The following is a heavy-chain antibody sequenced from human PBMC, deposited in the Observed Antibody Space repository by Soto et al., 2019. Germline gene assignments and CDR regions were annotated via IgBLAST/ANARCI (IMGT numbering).Heavy chain of an antibody. V-gene: IGHV3-74*01. Sequence: GGSLRLSCAASGFTFRNYYMHLVRQAPGKGLVWVSHIRSDGSTTNYADSVKGRFTISRDNTKNTVYLQMSGLRADDTALYYCAAALPQTPYDYWGQGALVTVSS. D-gene: IGHD2-15*01. CDR3: AAALPQTPYDY. J-gene: IGHJ4*02. CDR1: GFTFRNYY. CDR2: IRSDGSTT.